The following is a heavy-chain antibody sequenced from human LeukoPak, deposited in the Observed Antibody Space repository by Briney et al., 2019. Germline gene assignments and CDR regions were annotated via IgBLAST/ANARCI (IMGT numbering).Heavy chain of an antibody. J-gene: IGHJ4*02. CDR3: VHCSRGNCYYTVRGWTY. CDR1: GFTFSSYG. V-gene: IGHV3-30*03. Sequence: GSLRLSCAASGFTFSSYGMHWVRQAPGKGLEWVAVISYDEITKQYIDSVKGRFTISRDNSKNTVYLQMNSLRAEDTAVYYCVHCSRGNCYYTVRGWTYWGQGTLVTVSS. CDR2: ISYDEITK. D-gene: IGHD2-15*01.